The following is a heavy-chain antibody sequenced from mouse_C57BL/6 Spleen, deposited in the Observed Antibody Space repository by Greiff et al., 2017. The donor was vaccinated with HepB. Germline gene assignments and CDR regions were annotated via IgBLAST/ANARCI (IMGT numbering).Heavy chain of an antibody. J-gene: IGHJ2*01. V-gene: IGHV5-4*01. CDR3: ARDDPAYYFDY. CDR1: GFTFSSYA. Sequence: EVKLVESGGGLVKPGGSLKLSCAASGFTFSSYAMSWVRQTPEKRLEWVATISDGGSYTYYPDNVKGRFTISRDNAKNNLYLQMSHLKSEDTAMYYCARDDPAYYFDYWGQGTTLTVSS. CDR2: ISDGGSYT.